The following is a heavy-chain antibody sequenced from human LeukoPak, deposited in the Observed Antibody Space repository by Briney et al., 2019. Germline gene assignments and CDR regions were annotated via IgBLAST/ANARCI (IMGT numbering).Heavy chain of an antibody. CDR2: FFPGDSET. V-gene: IGHV5-51*01. J-gene: IGHJ4*02. CDR3: VTSESKTRFDY. CDR1: GYRFTTYW. Sequence: GESRKTSVQGSGYRFTTYWSGWVRRLPGKGLGWMGIFFPGDSETIYSPSFQGHVTISADKSINTAYLQWSSLKASDTARYYCVTSESKTRFDYWGQGTQVIVSS. D-gene: IGHD1/OR15-1a*01.